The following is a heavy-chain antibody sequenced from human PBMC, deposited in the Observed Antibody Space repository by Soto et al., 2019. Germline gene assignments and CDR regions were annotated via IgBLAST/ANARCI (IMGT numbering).Heavy chain of an antibody. J-gene: IGHJ6*02. D-gene: IGHD3-16*01. CDR1: GYIFVNYG. CDR3: VMVDNYVTPTPQDV. CDR2: ISPYTRNT. V-gene: IGHV1-18*01. Sequence: QVQLVQSGDEVKKPGASVKVSCKASGYIFVNYGIAWVRQAPGQGLEWMAWISPYTRNTQSPTKDQGRLTMTTDTATSRAYMDLGSLTSDDTAVYYCVMVDNYVTPTPQDVWGQGTTVTVSS.